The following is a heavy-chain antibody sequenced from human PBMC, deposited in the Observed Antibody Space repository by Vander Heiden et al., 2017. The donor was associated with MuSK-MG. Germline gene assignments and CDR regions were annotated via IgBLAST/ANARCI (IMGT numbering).Heavy chain of an antibody. V-gene: IGHV4-34*01. Sequence: QVQLQQWGAGLLKPSETLSLTCAVYGGSFSGYYWSWIRQPPGKGLEWIGEINHSGSTNYNPSLKSRVTISVDTSKNQFSLKLGSVTAADTAVYYCARGRGGGAPYYYYYYMDVWGKGTTVTVSS. CDR2: INHSGST. CDR1: GGSFSGYY. J-gene: IGHJ6*03. D-gene: IGHD3-10*01. CDR3: ARGRGGGAPYYYYYYMDV.